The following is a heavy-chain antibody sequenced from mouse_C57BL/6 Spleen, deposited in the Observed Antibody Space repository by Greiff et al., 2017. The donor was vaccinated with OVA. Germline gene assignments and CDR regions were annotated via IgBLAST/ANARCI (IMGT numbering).Heavy chain of an antibody. J-gene: IGHJ2*01. V-gene: IGHV1-82*01. Sequence: QVHVKQSGPELVKPGASVKISCKASGYAFSSSWMNWVKQRPGKGLEWIGRIYPGDGDTNYNGKFKGKATLTADKSSSTAYMQLSSLTSEDSAVYFCARSGNHALDYWGQGTTLTVSS. CDR2: IYPGDGDT. D-gene: IGHD1-1*01. CDR1: GYAFSSSW. CDR3: ARSGNHALDY.